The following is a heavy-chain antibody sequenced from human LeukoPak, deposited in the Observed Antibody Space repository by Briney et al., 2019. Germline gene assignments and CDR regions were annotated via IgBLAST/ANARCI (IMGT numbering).Heavy chain of an antibody. Sequence: PGGNLRLSCAASGFTFSSYWMHWVRQAPGQGLVWVSRINSDGSSTSYADSVKGRFTISRDTATNTLYQQMNSLRAEDTAVYYCARVSYSGYETDYWGQGPLVTVSS. V-gene: IGHV3-74*01. CDR1: GFTFSSYW. D-gene: IGHD5-12*01. CDR3: ARVSYSGYETDY. J-gene: IGHJ4*02. CDR2: INSDGSST.